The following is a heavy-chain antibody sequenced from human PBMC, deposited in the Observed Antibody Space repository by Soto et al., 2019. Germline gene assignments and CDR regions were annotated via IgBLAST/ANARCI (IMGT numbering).Heavy chain of an antibody. CDR2: ISGSGVST. D-gene: IGHD4-17*01. CDR1: GFIFSTYA. Sequence: GGSLRLSCAASGFIFSTYAMNWVRQAPGKGLEWVSAISGSGVSTYYAESVRGRFTISRDNSINTLYLQMSSLRTEDTAVYYCAHPRGYGIFDAVDIWGQGTMVTVSS. CDR3: AHPRGYGIFDAVDI. V-gene: IGHV3-23*01. J-gene: IGHJ3*02.